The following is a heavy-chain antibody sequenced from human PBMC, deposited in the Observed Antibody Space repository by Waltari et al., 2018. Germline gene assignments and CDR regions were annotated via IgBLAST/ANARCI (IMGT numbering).Heavy chain of an antibody. D-gene: IGHD5-18*01. J-gene: IGHJ4*02. CDR2: FYYSGST. V-gene: IGHV4-59*01. CDR1: VLPISSYY. Sequence: QVQLQESGPGLVKPSETLSLTCTVSVLPISSYYLSWLRQPPGKGLEWIGYFYYSGSTNYNTAPKSRVTISVDTSKNQCSLKLSAVTAEDTAVYYWARAAGDTAIFDYWGQGTLVTVSS. CDR3: ARAAGDTAIFDY.